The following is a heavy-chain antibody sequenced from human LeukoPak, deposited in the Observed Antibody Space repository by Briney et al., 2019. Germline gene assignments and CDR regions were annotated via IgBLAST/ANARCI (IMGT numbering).Heavy chain of an antibody. V-gene: IGHV3-23*01. D-gene: IGHD2-15*01. CDR3: AKDGYCSGGRCSPYYFDS. Sequence: PGGSLRLSCAASGFTFSSYAMSWVRQTPGKGLEWVSTVTGSNVFTYYVDSVKGRFTISRDNSKNTLHLQVHSLRAEDTAVYYCAKDGYCSGGRCSPYYFDSWGQGTLVTVSS. CDR1: GFTFSSYA. CDR2: VTGSNVFT. J-gene: IGHJ4*02.